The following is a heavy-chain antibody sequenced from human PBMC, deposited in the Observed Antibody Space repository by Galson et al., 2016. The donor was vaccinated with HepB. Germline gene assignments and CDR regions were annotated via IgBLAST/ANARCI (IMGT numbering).Heavy chain of an antibody. CDR3: VRGRGVFGVVSDH. J-gene: IGHJ5*02. CDR1: GGSMDTYH. Sequence: LSLTCSVSGGSMDTYHWSWIRQPPGKGLEWIGYIHYSGSTYFTPSLESRLSMSLDTSKNQSSLKLTSVLAADGAVYYCVRGRGVFGVVSDHWGQGILVTVAS. V-gene: IGHV4-59*01. CDR2: IHYSGST. D-gene: IGHD3-3*01.